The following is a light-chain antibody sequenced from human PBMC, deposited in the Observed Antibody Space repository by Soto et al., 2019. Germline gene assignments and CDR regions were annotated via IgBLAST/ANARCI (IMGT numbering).Light chain of an antibody. V-gene: IGKV3-15*01. CDR2: DAS. J-gene: IGKJ1*01. Sequence: EKVMTQSPATLSVSPGERATLSCRASQSVSSNLAWNQQKPGQAPRLLIYDASTRATGIPARFSGSGSGTEFTLTISSLQSEDLAVYYCQQYDDWPETFGQGTKVEIK. CDR3: QQYDDWPET. CDR1: QSVSSN.